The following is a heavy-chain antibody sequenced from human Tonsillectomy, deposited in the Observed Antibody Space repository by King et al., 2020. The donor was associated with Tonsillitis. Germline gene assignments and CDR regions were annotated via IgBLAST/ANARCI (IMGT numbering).Heavy chain of an antibody. CDR1: GFTFSSYA. D-gene: IGHD1-26*01. CDR2: ISGRGGGT. V-gene: IGHV3-23*04. J-gene: IGHJ4*02. CDR3: AKRAGISGSYPFDY. Sequence: VQLVESGGGLVQPGGSLRLSCAAPGFTFSSYAMSWVRQAPGKGLDGVSAISGRGGGTFYADSVKGRFTLSRDNSKNTLYLQMNSLRAEDTAVYYCAKRAGISGSYPFDYWGQGTLVTVSS.